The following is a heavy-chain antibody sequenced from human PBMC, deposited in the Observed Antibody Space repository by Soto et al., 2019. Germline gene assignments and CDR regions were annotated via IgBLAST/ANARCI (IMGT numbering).Heavy chain of an antibody. V-gene: IGHV5-51*01. D-gene: IGHD5-12*01. J-gene: IGHJ5*02. CDR1: GYSFTSYW. Sequence: GESLKISCKGSGYSFTSYWIGWVRQMPGKGVGCMGIIYPGHSDTRYNPSFQGQVTISAEKSIRTAYLQWSSLKASDTAMYYCARRTTDGYNYNCFDPWGQGTLVTVSS. CDR3: ARRTTDGYNYNCFDP. CDR2: IYPGHSDT.